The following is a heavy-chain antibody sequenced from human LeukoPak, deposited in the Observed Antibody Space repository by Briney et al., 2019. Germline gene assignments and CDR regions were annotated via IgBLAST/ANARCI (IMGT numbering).Heavy chain of an antibody. CDR2: ISISSTYI. CDR3: AREDASGSYYRSLDY. CDR1: EFTFSIYS. V-gene: IGHV3-21*01. J-gene: IGHJ4*02. D-gene: IGHD3-10*01. Sequence: GGSLRLSCAASEFTFSIYSMNWVRQAPGKGLEWVSSISISSTYIYYADSVKGRFTISRDNAKNSLFLQMNSLRADDTAVYYCAREDASGSYYRSLDYWGQGTLVTVSP.